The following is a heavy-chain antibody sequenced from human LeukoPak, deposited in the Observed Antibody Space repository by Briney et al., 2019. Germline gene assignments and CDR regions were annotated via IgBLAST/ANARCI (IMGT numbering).Heavy chain of an antibody. CDR3: ARDTYSSSWYGTLDP. V-gene: IGHV3-30-3*01. CDR1: GFTFSSYA. CDR2: ISYDGSNK. J-gene: IGHJ5*02. Sequence: GRSLRLSCAASGFTFSSYAMHWVRQAPGKGLEWVAVISYDGSNKYYADSVKGRFTISRDNSKNTLYLQMNSLRAEDTAVYYCARDTYSSSWYGTLDPWGQGTLVTVSS. D-gene: IGHD6-13*01.